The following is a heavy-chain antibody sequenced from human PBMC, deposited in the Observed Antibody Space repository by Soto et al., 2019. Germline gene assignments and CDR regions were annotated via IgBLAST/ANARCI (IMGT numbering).Heavy chain of an antibody. V-gene: IGHV3-73*01. CDR1: GFTFSGSA. J-gene: IGHJ4*02. CDR3: TCYSESRGYLPFDY. Sequence: EVQLVESGGGLVQPGGSLKLSCVASGFTFSGSAMHWVRQDSGKGLEWGGRIRSKTNSYATAYGASVKGRFTISRDDSKSTAYLQKNSLTAEDTAVYYCTCYSESRGYLPFDYWGQGTLGTFAS. D-gene: IGHD3-22*01. CDR2: IRSKTNSYAT.